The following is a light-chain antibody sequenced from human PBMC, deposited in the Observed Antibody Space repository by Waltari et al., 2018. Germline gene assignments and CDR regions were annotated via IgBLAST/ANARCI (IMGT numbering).Light chain of an antibody. V-gene: IGKV4-1*01. CDR2: WAS. CDR3: QQYYTTPLT. Sequence: DIVMTQSPDSLAVSLGERATINCKSSQSVLYSSNNRNYLTWYQHTPGQPPKLLIYWASIRESGVPDRFSGSGSGTDFTLTISSLQAEDVAVYYCQQYYTTPLTFGGGTKVEIK. CDR1: QSVLYSSNNRNY. J-gene: IGKJ4*01.